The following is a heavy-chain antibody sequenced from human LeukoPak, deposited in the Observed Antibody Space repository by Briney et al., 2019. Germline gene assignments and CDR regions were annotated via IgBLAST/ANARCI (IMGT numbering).Heavy chain of an antibody. J-gene: IGHJ4*02. CDR3: TTGSVGAIHDGY. Sequence: PGGSLRLSCAASGFTFSSYSMNWVRQAPGKGLEWVGRLKSIREGGTTDYAAPVKGRFTISRDDSKNTLYLQMNNLKTEDTGVYYCTTGSVGAIHDGYWGQGTLVTVSS. CDR1: GFTFSSYS. V-gene: IGHV3-15*01. CDR2: LKSIREGGTT. D-gene: IGHD1-26*01.